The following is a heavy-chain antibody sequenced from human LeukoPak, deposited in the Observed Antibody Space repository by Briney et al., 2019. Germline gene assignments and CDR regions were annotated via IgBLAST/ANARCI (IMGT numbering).Heavy chain of an antibody. D-gene: IGHD2-2*02. CDR3: ARGVSTSCYNL. CDR2: IYYSGST. CDR1: GGSISSYY. V-gene: IGHV4-59*01. J-gene: IGHJ5*02. Sequence: PSETLSLTCTVSGGSISSYYWSWIRQPPGKGLEWIGYIYYSGSTNYNPSLKSRVTISVDTSKNQFSQKLSSVTAADTAVYYCARGVSTSCYNLWGQGTLVTVSS.